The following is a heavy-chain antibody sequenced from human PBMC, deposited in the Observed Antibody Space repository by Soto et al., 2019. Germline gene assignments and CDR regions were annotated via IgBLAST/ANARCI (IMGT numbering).Heavy chain of an antibody. J-gene: IGHJ4*02. CDR3: AEWLGRYYHDNRDHSNRGSLHLDY. V-gene: IGHV3-53*01. CDR1: GFTVSSNY. Sequence: GGSLRLSCAASGFTVSSNYLTWVRQAPWKGLKWVSVLYPDGMAYYADSVKGRFTISTDNSKNSVYLQMNTLRAEDTAVDYCAEWLGRYYHDNRDHSNRGSLHLDYWRQRTLVTVCS. D-gene: IGHD3-22*01. CDR2: LYPDGMA.